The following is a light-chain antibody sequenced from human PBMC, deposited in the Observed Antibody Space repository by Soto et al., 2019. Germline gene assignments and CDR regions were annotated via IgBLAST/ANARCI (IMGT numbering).Light chain of an antibody. J-gene: IGLJ1*01. Sequence: NGTNSDVGGYNYVSWYQQHPGKAPKLMIYDVNKRPSGVPERFSGSKSGNTASLTVSGLQAEVEADYSCSSYACSTRFDGLGTGTKGTVL. CDR2: DVN. V-gene: IGLV2-8*01. CDR3: SSYACSTRFDG. CDR1: NSDVGGYNY.